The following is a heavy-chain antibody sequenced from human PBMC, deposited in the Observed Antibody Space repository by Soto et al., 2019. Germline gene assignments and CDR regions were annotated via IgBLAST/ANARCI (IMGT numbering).Heavy chain of an antibody. CDR3: VRAYLREWSHNRFDP. CDR1: GFTFSSYA. V-gene: IGHV3-23*01. J-gene: IGHJ5*02. Sequence: EVQLLESGGGLVQPGGSLRLSCAASGFTFSSYAMTWVRQPPGKGLEWVSLISGSGGSIYYAAAVQGRFTISRDKSKSTLYLQMSRLRAEDTAVFYCVRAYLREWSHNRFDPWGQGTLVTVSS. D-gene: IGHD3-3*01. CDR2: ISGSGGSI.